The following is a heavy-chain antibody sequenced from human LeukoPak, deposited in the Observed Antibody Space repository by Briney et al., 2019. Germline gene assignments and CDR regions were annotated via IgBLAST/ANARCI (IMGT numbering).Heavy chain of an antibody. D-gene: IGHD5-18*01. J-gene: IGHJ4*02. CDR3: ARGVQLWTGFDY. Sequence: PGGSLRLSCAASGFTVSSNYMSWVRQAPGKGLEWVSVIYSGGSTYYADSVKGRFTISRDNSKNTLYLHMNSLRVEDTAVYYCARGVQLWTGFDYWGQGTLVTVSS. CDR1: GFTVSSNY. CDR2: IYSGGST. V-gene: IGHV3-66*01.